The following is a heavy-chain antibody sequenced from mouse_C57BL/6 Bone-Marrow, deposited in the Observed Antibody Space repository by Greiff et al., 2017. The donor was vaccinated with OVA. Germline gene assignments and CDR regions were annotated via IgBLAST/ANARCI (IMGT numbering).Heavy chain of an antibody. CDR2: IWGGGST. CDR3: ATHDYGSSYAMDD. CDR1: GFSLTSYG. V-gene: IGHV2-9*01. Sequence: VQLQQSGPGLVAPSQSLSITCTVSGFSLTSYGVDWVRQPPGQGLEWLGVIWGGGSTNYNSALMSRLSISKDNSKSQVFLKMNRLQTDDTARYDCATHDYGSSYAMDDWGQGTSVTVAS. J-gene: IGHJ4*01. D-gene: IGHD1-1*01.